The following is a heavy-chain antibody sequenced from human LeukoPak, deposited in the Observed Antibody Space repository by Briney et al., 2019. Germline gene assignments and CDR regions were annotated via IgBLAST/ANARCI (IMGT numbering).Heavy chain of an antibody. V-gene: IGHV3-30*18. CDR1: GFTFSSYG. Sequence: GGSLRLSCAASGFTFSSYGMHWVRQAPGKGLEWVAVISYDGSNKYYADSVKGRFTISRDNSKSTLYLQMDSLGADDTAVYYCAKAGNGYYRWGQGTLVTVSS. D-gene: IGHD3-22*01. J-gene: IGHJ5*02. CDR3: AKAGNGYYR. CDR2: ISYDGSNK.